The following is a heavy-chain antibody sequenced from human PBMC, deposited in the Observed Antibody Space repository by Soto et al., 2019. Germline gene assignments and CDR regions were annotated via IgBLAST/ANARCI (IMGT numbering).Heavy chain of an antibody. D-gene: IGHD6-6*01. Sequence: EVQLVESGGGLVQPGGSLRLSCAASGFTFSNYSMTWLSQAPGKGLEWLSYIRSSSSLIYYADSVKGRFTISRDNAKNSLYLQMNSLRAEDTAVYYCAREESLALDYWGQGTLVTVSS. CDR1: GFTFSNYS. CDR2: IRSSSSLI. V-gene: IGHV3-48*01. CDR3: AREESLALDY. J-gene: IGHJ4*02.